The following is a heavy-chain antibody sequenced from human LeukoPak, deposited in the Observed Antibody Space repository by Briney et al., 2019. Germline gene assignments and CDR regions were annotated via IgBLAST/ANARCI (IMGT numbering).Heavy chain of an antibody. J-gene: IGHJ4*02. CDR2: ISSSSSTI. Sequence: GGSLRLSCAASGFTVSSYSMNWVRQAPGKGLEWVSYISSSSSTIYYADSVKGRFTISRDNAKNSLHLQMNSLRDEDTAVYYCARAFGLTDYWGQGTLATVSS. V-gene: IGHV3-48*02. D-gene: IGHD3/OR15-3a*01. CDR3: ARAFGLTDY. CDR1: GFTVSSYS.